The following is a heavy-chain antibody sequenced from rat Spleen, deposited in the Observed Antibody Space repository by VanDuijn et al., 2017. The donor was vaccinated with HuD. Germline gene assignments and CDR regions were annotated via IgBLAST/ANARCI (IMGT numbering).Heavy chain of an antibody. CDR2: ISFGSGNI. V-gene: IGHV5S13*01. J-gene: IGHJ3*01. CDR3: TRLRYGSWNPGYPFAY. D-gene: IGHD4-3*01. Sequence: EVQLVESGGGLVQPGRSLKLSCAGSGFTFDNYGMAWVRQAPAKGLEWVASISFGSGNIYYRDSVKGRFTISRDNAENILYLQMDSLCSDDTATYYCTRLRYGSWNPGYPFAYWGQGTLVTVSS. CDR1: GFTFDNYG.